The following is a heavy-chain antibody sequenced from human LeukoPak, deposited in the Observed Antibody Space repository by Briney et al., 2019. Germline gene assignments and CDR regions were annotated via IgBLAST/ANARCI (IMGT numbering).Heavy chain of an antibody. CDR3: ARNSSGWYGYFDL. D-gene: IGHD6-25*01. Sequence: GASVKVSCKASGYIFTSHGLSWVRQAPGQGLEWMGWINIYKGNTNYAQKFQGRVTMTTDTSTSTAYMELRSLRSDDTAVYHCARNSSGWYGYFDLWGRGTLVTVSS. J-gene: IGHJ2*01. CDR2: INIYKGNT. CDR1: GYIFTSHG. V-gene: IGHV1-18*01.